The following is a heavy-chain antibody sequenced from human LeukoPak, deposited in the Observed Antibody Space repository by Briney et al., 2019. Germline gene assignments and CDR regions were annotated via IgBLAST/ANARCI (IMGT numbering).Heavy chain of an antibody. D-gene: IGHD1-20*01. CDR2: IKQDGSEK. Sequence: PGGSLRLSCAASGFTFSSYWMSWVRQAPGKGLEWVANIKQDGSEKYYVDSVKGRFTISRDNAKNSLYLQMNSLRAEDTAVYFCAKDEEVTGTNLGLILDAFDIWGQGTVVTVSS. J-gene: IGHJ3*02. CDR1: GFTFSSYW. CDR3: AKDEEVTGTNLGLILDAFDI. V-gene: IGHV3-7*03.